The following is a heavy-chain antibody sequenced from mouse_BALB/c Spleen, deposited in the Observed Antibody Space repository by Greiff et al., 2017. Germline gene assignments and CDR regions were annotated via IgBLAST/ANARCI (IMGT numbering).Heavy chain of an antibody. Sequence: QVHVKQSGAELARPGASVKMSCKASGYTFTSYTMHWVKQRPGQGLEWIGYINPSSGYTNYNQKFKDKATLTADKSSSTAYMQLSSLTSEDSAVYYCPYGNWFAYWGQGTLVTVSA. D-gene: IGHD2-10*02. CDR3: PYGNWFAY. CDR2: INPSSGYT. J-gene: IGHJ3*01. V-gene: IGHV1-4*01. CDR1: GYTFTSYT.